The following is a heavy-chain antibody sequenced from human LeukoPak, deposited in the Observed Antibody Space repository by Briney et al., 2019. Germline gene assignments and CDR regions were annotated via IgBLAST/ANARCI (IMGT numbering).Heavy chain of an antibody. CDR3: ASGAVAGLYYYYYYMDV. V-gene: IGHV3-74*01. CDR1: GFTFSSYW. J-gene: IGHJ6*03. Sequence: GGSLRLSCAASGFTFSSYWMHWVRQAPGKGLVWVSRINNDGSSTRYADSVKGRFTISRDNAKNTLYLQMNSLRAEDTAVYYCASGAVAGLYYYYYYMDVWGKGTTVTVSS. D-gene: IGHD6-19*01. CDR2: INNDGSST.